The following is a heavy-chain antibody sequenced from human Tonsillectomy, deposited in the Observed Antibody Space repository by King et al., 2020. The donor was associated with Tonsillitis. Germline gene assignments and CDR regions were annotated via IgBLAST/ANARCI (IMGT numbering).Heavy chain of an antibody. CDR1: GFTFDDYA. D-gene: IGHD6-6*01. CDR2: INWNSDRI. J-gene: IGHJ4*02. CDR3: AKGQSIAAPLWASGFDS. Sequence: DVQLVESGGNLVQPGRSLRLSCAASGFTFDDYAMHWFRQAPGKGLEWVSCINWNSDRIDYADSVKGRFTISRDNAKDSLYLQMNGLRPEDTALYYCAKGQSIAAPLWASGFDSWGQGTPVTVSS. V-gene: IGHV3-9*01.